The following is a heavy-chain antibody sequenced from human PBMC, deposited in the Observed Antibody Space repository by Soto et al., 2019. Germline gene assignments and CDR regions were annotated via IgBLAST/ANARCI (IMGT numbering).Heavy chain of an antibody. CDR3: AKDVLRFLEWLAFYGMDV. CDR2: ISYDGSNE. D-gene: IGHD3-3*01. J-gene: IGHJ6*02. V-gene: IGHV3-30*18. CDR1: GFTFSSYG. Sequence: GGSLRLSCAASGFTFSSYGMHWVRQAPGKGLEWVAVISYDGSNEYYADSVKGRFTISRDNSKNTLYLQMKSLRAEDTAVYYCAKDVLRFLEWLAFYGMDVWGQGTTVTVSS.